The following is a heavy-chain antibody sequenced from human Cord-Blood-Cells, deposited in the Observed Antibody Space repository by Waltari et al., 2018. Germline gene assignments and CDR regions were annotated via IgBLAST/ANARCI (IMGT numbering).Heavy chain of an antibody. V-gene: IGHV4-39*01. CDR3: ARLIEVRRYVVYSSSSSYLDL. CDR2: FYYSGGP. J-gene: IGHJ2*01. D-gene: IGHD6-6*01. Sequence: QLQLQASGPGLVKPSETLSLTCTVSGGSISSSSYYWGWIRQPPGKGLGWIGSFYYSGGPYSTPPLTGRVTRSVDTAKNQFPPKLWLGPAADTAVYYCARLIEVRRYVVYSSSSSYLDLWGRGTLVTVSS. CDR1: GGSISSSSYY.